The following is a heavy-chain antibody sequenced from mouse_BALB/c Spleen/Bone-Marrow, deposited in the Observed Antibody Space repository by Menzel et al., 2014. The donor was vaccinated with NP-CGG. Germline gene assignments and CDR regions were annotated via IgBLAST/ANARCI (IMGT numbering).Heavy chain of an antibody. CDR3: ARAGDYDWFAY. V-gene: IGHV1-20*02. CDR1: GYYFTGSF. D-gene: IGHD2-4*01. Sequence: EVQLQESGPELVKPGASVKMSCTASGYYFTGSFMNWVMQSPGQSLEWIGRINPSNGDTFYNQKFKGKATLTVDKSSSTAYMELRSLASEDTAVYYCARAGDYDWFAYWGQGTLVTVSS. CDR2: INPSNGDT. J-gene: IGHJ3*01.